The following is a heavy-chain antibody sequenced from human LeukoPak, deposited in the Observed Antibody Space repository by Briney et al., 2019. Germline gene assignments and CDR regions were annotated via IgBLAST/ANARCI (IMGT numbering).Heavy chain of an antibody. CDR3: ARGWDLGMIVVVITGAPGALDI. D-gene: IGHD3-22*01. V-gene: IGHV4-34*01. J-gene: IGHJ3*02. CDR1: GGSSSSYY. CDR2: VDEGGST. Sequence: SETLSLTCAVYGGSSSSYYWSWIRQHPGKGLECLGEVDEGGSTNYNPSLKSRVTIPLDTSEPQFSLKLSPVTAADTAVYYCARGWDLGMIVVVITGAPGALDIWGQGTMVTVSS.